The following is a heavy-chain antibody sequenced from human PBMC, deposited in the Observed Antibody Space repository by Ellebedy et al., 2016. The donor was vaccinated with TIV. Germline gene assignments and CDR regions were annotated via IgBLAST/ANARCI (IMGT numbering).Heavy chain of an antibody. D-gene: IGHD3-10*01. CDR3: ARVRFGRTGFDY. V-gene: IGHV4-59*01. CDR2: IYYSGST. Sequence: SETLSLTCAVSGGSISSYYWRWIRQPPGKGLEWIGYIYYSGSTNHNPSLKSRVTISVDTSKNQFSLKLSSVTAADTAVYYCARVRFGRTGFDYWGQGTLVTVSS. J-gene: IGHJ4*02. CDR1: GGSISSYY.